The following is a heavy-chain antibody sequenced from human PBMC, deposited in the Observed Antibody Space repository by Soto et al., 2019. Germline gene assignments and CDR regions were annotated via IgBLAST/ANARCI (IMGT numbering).Heavy chain of an antibody. CDR2: ISYDGSNN. Sequence: QVQLVESGGGVVQPGRSLRLSCAASGFTFSSYGMHWVRQAPGKGLEWVAVISYDGSNNYYADSVKGRFTISRDNSKNTLYLQMNSLRAEDTAVYYCAKNSGPSYDILTGYSDDAFDIWGQGTMVTVSS. V-gene: IGHV3-30*18. CDR1: GFTFSSYG. D-gene: IGHD3-9*01. CDR3: AKNSGPSYDILTGYSDDAFDI. J-gene: IGHJ3*02.